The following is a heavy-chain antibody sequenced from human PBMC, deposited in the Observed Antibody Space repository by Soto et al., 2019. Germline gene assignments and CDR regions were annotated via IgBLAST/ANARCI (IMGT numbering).Heavy chain of an antibody. Sequence: ASVKVSCKASGYTFTSYAMHWVRQAPGQRLEWMGWINAGNGNTKYSQKFQGRVTITRDTSASTAYMELSSLRSEDTAVYYCARGALGYCTDGVCYTGRDYYSMAVWGQGTTVTV. D-gene: IGHD2-8*01. J-gene: IGHJ6*02. V-gene: IGHV1-3*01. CDR3: ARGALGYCTDGVCYTGRDYYSMAV. CDR2: INAGNGNT. CDR1: GYTFTSYA.